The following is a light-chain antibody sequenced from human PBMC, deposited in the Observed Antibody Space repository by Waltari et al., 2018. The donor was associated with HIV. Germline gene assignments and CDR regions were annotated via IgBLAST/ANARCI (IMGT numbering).Light chain of an antibody. CDR2: DVS. V-gene: IGLV2-14*03. J-gene: IGLJ1*01. Sequence: QSALTQPASVSGSPGQSITISCTGTSSDVGCYNYVSCYQQHPDKAPKLMIYDVSNRPSGVSNRFSGSKSGNTASLTISGLQAEDEADYYCSSYTSSSTLVFGTGTKVTVL. CDR3: SSYTSSSTLV. CDR1: SSDVGCYNY.